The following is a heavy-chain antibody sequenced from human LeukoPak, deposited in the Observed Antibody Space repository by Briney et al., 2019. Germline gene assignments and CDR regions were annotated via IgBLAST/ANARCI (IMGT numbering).Heavy chain of an antibody. Sequence: PGGSLRLSCTASGFTFSTYAMTWVRQAPGKGLEWVSVISLGVVSAWYADSVRGRFTISRDNSKSTLFPQMNSLRADDTAIYYCAKGRSGWYEGLDYWGQGILVTLSP. V-gene: IGHV3-23*01. D-gene: IGHD6-19*01. J-gene: IGHJ4*02. CDR2: ISLGVVSA. CDR3: AKGRSGWYEGLDY. CDR1: GFTFSTYA.